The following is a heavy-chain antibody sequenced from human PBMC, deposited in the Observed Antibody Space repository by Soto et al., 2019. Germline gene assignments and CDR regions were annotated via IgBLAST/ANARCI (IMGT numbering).Heavy chain of an antibody. CDR3: ARAIISDLPRDDIVVVVAATRGEFDY. Sequence: SETLSLTCTVSGGSITSGGYYWSWIRQHPGKGLEWIGYIYYSGFTYYNPSLKSRVTISVDTPKNQFSLKLSSVTAADTAVYYCARAIISDLPRDDIVVVVAATRGEFDYWGQGTLVTVSS. V-gene: IGHV4-31*03. CDR2: IYYSGFT. CDR1: GGSITSGGYY. J-gene: IGHJ4*02. D-gene: IGHD2-15*01.